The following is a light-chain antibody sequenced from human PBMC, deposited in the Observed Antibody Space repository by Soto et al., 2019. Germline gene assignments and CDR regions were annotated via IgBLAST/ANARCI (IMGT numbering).Light chain of an antibody. Sequence: DIQMTQSPSSLSASVGDRVTITCRASQSISSYLNWYQQKPGKAPKLLIYAASSLQSGVPSRFSGSGSGTDFTFTISSLQPEDFATYYCQQSYSTPPLTFGGGTKVDIK. CDR2: AAS. CDR3: QQSYSTPPLT. V-gene: IGKV1-39*01. J-gene: IGKJ4*01. CDR1: QSISSY.